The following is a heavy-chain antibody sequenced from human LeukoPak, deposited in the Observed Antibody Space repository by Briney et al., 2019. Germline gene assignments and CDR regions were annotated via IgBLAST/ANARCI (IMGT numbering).Heavy chain of an antibody. J-gene: IGHJ4*02. CDR1: GFTFSSYA. D-gene: IGHD2-21*02. V-gene: IGHV3-30*01. CDR3: ARDRMVVVTAILAPCYFDY. CDR2: ISYDGSNK. Sequence: GGSLRLSCAASGFTFSSYAMHWVRQAPGKGLEWVAVISYDGSNKYYADSVKGRFTISRDNSKNTLYLQMNSLRAEDTAVNYCARDRMVVVTAILAPCYFDYWGQGTLVTVSS.